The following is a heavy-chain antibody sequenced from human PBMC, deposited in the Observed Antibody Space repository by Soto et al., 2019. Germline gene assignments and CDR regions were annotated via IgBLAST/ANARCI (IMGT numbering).Heavy chain of an antibody. CDR3: ARDLSDSSSYYYYGMDV. CDR1: GFTFSSYG. J-gene: IGHJ6*02. Sequence: QVQLVESGGGVVQPGRSLRLSCAASGFTFSSYGMHWVRQAPGKGLEWVAVIWYDGSNKYYADSVKGRFTISRDNSKNTLYLQMNSLRAEDTAVCYCARDLSDSSSYYYYGMDVWGQGTTVTVSS. D-gene: IGHD6-6*01. V-gene: IGHV3-33*01. CDR2: IWYDGSNK.